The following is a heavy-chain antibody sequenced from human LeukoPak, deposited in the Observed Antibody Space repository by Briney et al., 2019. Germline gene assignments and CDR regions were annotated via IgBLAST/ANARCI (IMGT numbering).Heavy chain of an antibody. CDR1: SGSFSGYY. Sequence: SETLSLTCAVYSGSFSGYYWSWIRQPPGKGLEWIGEINHSGSTNYSPSLKSRVTISVDTSKNQFSLKLSSVTAADTAVYYCARGGYYGLGNDFRFDPWGQGTLVTVSS. CDR2: INHSGST. CDR3: ARGGYYGLGNDFRFDP. D-gene: IGHD3-10*01. V-gene: IGHV4-34*01. J-gene: IGHJ5*02.